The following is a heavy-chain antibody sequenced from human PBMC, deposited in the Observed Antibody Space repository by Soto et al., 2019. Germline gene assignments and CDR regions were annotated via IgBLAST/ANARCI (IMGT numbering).Heavy chain of an antibody. V-gene: IGHV3-30*18. Sequence: PGGSLRLSCAASGFTFSSYGMHWVRQAPGKGLEWVAVISYDGSNKYYADSVKGRFTISRDNSKNTLYLQMNSLRAEDTAVYYCAKDGAIFGVVIISVYFDYWGQGTLVTVSS. CDR2: ISYDGSNK. CDR1: GFTFSSYG. CDR3: AKDGAIFGVVIISVYFDY. D-gene: IGHD3-3*01. J-gene: IGHJ4*02.